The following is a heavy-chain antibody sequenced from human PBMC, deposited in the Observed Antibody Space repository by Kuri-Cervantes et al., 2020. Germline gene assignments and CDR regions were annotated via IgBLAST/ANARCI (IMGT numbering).Heavy chain of an antibody. Sequence: GESLKISCAASGFTFSSYGMHWVRQAPGKGLEWVAVISYDGSNKYYADPVKGRFTISKDNSKNMVYLQMNSLRAEDTAIYYCAQNFDSSGFLTPGMYWGQGTLVTVSS. CDR1: GFTFSSYG. V-gene: IGHV3-30*03. D-gene: IGHD3-22*01. J-gene: IGHJ4*02. CDR2: ISYDGSNK. CDR3: AQNFDSSGFLTPGMY.